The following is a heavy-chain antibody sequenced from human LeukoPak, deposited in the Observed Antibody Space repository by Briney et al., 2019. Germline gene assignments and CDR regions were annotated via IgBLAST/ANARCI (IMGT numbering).Heavy chain of an antibody. CDR2: INPNSGGT. Sequence: ASVKVSCKASGYTFSASLLHWVRQAPGQPLEWMGWINPNSGGTKCAQKFQGRVTLTTDTSIGTAYMDLSRLTSDDTAVYYCARAQQKTDALGELSPWGQGTLVTVSS. V-gene: IGHV1-2*02. J-gene: IGHJ5*02. CDR3: ARAQQKTDALGELSP. D-gene: IGHD3-16*02. CDR1: GYTFSASL.